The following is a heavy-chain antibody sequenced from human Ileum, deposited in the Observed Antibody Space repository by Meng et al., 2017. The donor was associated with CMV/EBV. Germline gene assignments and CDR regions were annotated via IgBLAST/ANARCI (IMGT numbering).Heavy chain of an antibody. CDR3: ARAAAVAGWGYFDY. J-gene: IGHJ4*02. V-gene: IGHV4-38-2*02. D-gene: IGHD6-19*01. CDR1: DYPISSNYY. Sequence: SETLSLTCNVSDYPISSNYYWAWIRQPPGKGLEWIGSINHIGRTYDNPSLKSRVTMSVDTSKNQFSLRLTSVTAADTAVYYCARAAAVAGWGYFDYWGQGSLVTVSS. CDR2: INHIGRT.